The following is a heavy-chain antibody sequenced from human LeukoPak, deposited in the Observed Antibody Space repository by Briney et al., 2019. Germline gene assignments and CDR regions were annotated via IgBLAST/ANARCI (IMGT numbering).Heavy chain of an antibody. CDR1: GYTFTNYA. V-gene: IGHV7-4-1*02. CDR3: AREGRSGSSWFLAN. CDR2: INTNTGNP. D-gene: IGHD6-13*01. Sequence: ASVKVSCKASGYTFTNYAVNWVRQAPGQGLEWMGRINTNTGNPTYAQGFTGRFVFSLDTSVSTAYLQINSLKAEDTAVYYCAREGRSGSSWFLANWGQGVLVTVSS. J-gene: IGHJ4*02.